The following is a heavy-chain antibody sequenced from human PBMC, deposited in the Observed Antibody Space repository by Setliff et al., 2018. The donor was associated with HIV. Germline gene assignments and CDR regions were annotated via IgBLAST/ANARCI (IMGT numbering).Heavy chain of an antibody. V-gene: IGHV4-59*12. CDR1: GGSITGYY. J-gene: IGHJ6*03. CDR2: IYYSGNT. Sequence: SETLSLTCTVSGGSITGYYWSWIRQPPGKGLEWIGWIYYSGNTRYNPSLKSRVTISVDTSKNQFSLTLNSVPAADTAVYYCARGSRQLTIFGVVFKTNYYFLDVWGKGTAVTVSS. D-gene: IGHD3-3*01. CDR3: ARGSRQLTIFGVVFKTNYYFLDV.